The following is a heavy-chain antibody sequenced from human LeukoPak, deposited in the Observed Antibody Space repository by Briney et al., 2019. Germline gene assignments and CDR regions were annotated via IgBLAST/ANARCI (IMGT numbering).Heavy chain of an antibody. CDR2: INPNSGGT. CDR1: GYTFTGYY. Sequence: ASVKLSCKASGYTFTGYYMHWVRHAPGQGLELMGRINPNSGGTNYEQKFQGSVTMTRDTSSSTAYMELSSLRSDDTAVYYCARDRSSRRDGYNYAYWGQGTLVTVSS. CDR3: ARDRSSRRDGYNYAY. J-gene: IGHJ4*02. V-gene: IGHV1-2*02. D-gene: IGHD5-24*01.